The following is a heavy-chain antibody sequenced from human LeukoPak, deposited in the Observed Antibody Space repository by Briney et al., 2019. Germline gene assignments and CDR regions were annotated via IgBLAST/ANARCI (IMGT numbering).Heavy chain of an antibody. CDR3: DRAGGYCSGGSCYIPFDY. Sequence: PSETLSLTCAVSGGSISSGGYSWSWIRQPPGKGLEWIGYIYHSGSTYYNPSLKSRVTISVDRSKNQFSLKLSSVTAADTAVYYCDRAGGYCSGGSCYIPFDYWGQGTLVTVSS. CDR2: IYHSGST. D-gene: IGHD2-15*01. V-gene: IGHV4-30-2*01. J-gene: IGHJ4*02. CDR1: GGSISSGGYS.